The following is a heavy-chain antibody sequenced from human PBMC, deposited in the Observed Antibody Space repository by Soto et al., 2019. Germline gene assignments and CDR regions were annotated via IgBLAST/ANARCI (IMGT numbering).Heavy chain of an antibody. D-gene: IGHD4-17*01. CDR1: GGTFSSYA. CDR3: SFFFAFYGDPFGWFYP. J-gene: IGHJ5*02. V-gene: IGHV1-69*13. CDR2: IIPIFGTA. Sequence: GASVKVSCKASGGTFSSYAISWVRQAPGQRKEWMGGIIPIFGTANYAQKFQGRVTIPAAESTSTAYMELSRLRSEVTAVYFFSFFFAFYGDPFGWFYPWGQGTLVTVSS.